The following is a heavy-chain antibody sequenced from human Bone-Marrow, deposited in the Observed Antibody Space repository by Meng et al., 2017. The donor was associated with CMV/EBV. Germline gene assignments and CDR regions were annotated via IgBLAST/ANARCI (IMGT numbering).Heavy chain of an antibody. J-gene: IGHJ4*02. V-gene: IGHV3-7*01. CDR3: ARDGRFVVTPSV. Sequence: GESLKISCTASGFTFGDYAMSWVRQTPGKGLEWVATIKQDGSDKYYVDSVKGRFTISRDNAKSSLSLQMNSLRADDTAVYYCARDGRFVVTPSVWGQGTLVTVSS. CDR2: IKQDGSDK. CDR1: GFTFGDYA. D-gene: IGHD3-3*01.